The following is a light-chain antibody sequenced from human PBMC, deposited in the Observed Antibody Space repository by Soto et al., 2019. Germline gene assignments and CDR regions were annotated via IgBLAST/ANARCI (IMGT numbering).Light chain of an antibody. CDR2: GAS. CDR3: QQYNNWPWT. CDR1: QSVSSN. Sequence: EIVMTQSPATLSVSPGERATLSCRASQSVSSNLAWYQQKPGQAPRLLIYGASTRATGIPARFSGSGSGTEFTLTSSSLPSEDVAVYYCQQYNNWPWTFGQGTQVEIK. J-gene: IGKJ1*01. V-gene: IGKV3-15*01.